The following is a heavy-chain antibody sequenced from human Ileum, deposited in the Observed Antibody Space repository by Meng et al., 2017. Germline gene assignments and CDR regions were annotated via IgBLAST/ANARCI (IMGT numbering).Heavy chain of an antibody. V-gene: IGHV3-74*01. D-gene: IGHD3/OR15-3a*01. Sequence: GESLKISCAASGFTFSSHWMHWVRQAPGTGLEWVSRINPDGNIIAYADSVKGRFTISRDNAKKTLYLQLNNLRDEDTAVYYCTRDFDDGFGLWGQGTLVTVSS. CDR1: GFTFSSHW. J-gene: IGHJ4*02. CDR2: INPDGNII. CDR3: TRDFDDGFGL.